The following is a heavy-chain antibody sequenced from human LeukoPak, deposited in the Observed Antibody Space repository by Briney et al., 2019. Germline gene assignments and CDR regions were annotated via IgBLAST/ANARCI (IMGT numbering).Heavy chain of an antibody. J-gene: IGHJ4*02. V-gene: IGHV4-34*01. CDR3: ARGRQWLRYFDY. CDR1: GFTFSSYW. D-gene: IGHD6-19*01. Sequence: GSLRLSCAASGFTFSSYWMSWIRQPPGKGLEWIGEINHSGSTNYNPSLKSRVTISVDTSKNQFSLKLSSVTAADTAVYYCARGRQWLRYFDYWGQGTLVTVSS. CDR2: INHSGST.